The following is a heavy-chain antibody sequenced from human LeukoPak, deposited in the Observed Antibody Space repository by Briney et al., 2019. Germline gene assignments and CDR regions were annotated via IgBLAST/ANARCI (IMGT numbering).Heavy chain of an antibody. V-gene: IGHV5-51*01. J-gene: IGHJ4*02. D-gene: IGHD3-22*01. CDR2: IYPGDSDT. Sequence: GESLKISCKGSGYSFTTYYIGWVRQMPGKGLEWMGIIYPGDSDTKYSPSFQSQVTISADKSTSTAYLQWSSLKASDTAMYYCARHLGRGEYDSSGYWGQGTLVTVSS. CDR1: GYSFTTYY. CDR3: ARHLGRGEYDSSGY.